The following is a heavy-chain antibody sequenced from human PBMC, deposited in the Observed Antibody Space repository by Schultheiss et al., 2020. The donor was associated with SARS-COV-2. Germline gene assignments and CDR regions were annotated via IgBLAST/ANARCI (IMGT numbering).Heavy chain of an antibody. D-gene: IGHD1-26*01. CDR3: ARGIVGATPRPYYFDY. CDR1: GGSISSYY. J-gene: IGHJ4*02. CDR2: IYHSGST. V-gene: IGHV4-59*12. Sequence: SETLSLTCTVSGGSISSYYWSWIRQPPGKGLEWIGSIYHSGSTNYNPSLKSRVTISVDTSKNQFSLKLSSVTAADTAVYYCARGIVGATPRPYYFDYWGQGTLVTVSS.